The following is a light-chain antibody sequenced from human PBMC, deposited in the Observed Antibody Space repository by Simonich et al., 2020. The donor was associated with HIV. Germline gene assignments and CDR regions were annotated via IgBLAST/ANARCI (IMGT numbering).Light chain of an antibody. J-gene: IGKJ1*01. CDR2: KAS. Sequence: DIQMTQSPSTLSASVGDRVTITCRASQSISSWLAWYQQKPGKAPKLLFYKASSLESGVPSRFSGSGSGTEFTLTISSLHPDDFATYYCQQYNTYLRTFGQGTKVEIK. CDR3: QQYNTYLRT. CDR1: QSISSW. V-gene: IGKV1-5*03.